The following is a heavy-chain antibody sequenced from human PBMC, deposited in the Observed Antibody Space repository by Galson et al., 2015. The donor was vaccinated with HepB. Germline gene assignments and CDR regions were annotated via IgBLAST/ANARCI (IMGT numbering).Heavy chain of an antibody. CDR2: ISSSSTI. CDR1: GFTFSNYA. D-gene: IGHD6-13*01. J-gene: IGHJ4*02. V-gene: IGHV3-48*01. Sequence: SLRLSCAASGFTFSNYAMSWVRQAPGQGLEWVSYISSSSTIYYADSVKGRFTISRDDSKSIAYLQMNSLKIEDTAVYYCTRGRSLFDYWGQGTLVTVSS. CDR3: TRGRSLFDY.